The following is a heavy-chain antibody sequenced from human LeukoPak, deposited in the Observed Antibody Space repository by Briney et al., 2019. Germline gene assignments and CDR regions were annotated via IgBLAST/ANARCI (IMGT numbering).Heavy chain of an antibody. D-gene: IGHD3-10*01. CDR3: TTLKLGTMVRGDRNWFDP. J-gene: IGHJ5*02. CDR2: IYYSGST. V-gene: IGHV4-59*01. CDR1: GGSISSYY. Sequence: SETLSLTCTVSGGSISSYYWSWIRQPPGKGLESSGYIYYSGSTNYNPSLKSRVTISVDTSKNQFSLKLSSVTAADTAVYYCTTLKLGTMVRGDRNWFDPWGQGTLVTVSS.